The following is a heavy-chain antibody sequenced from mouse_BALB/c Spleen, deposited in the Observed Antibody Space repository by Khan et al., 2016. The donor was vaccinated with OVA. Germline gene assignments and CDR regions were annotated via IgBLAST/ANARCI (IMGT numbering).Heavy chain of an antibody. CDR2: IYPGNSDA. D-gene: IGHD2-2*01. CDR1: GYSFTSYW. J-gene: IGHJ3*01. CDR3: TRWGYWFAY. V-gene: IGHV1-5*01. Sequence: VQLKESGTVLARPVASVKMSCKTSGYSFTSYWMHWIKQRPGQGLEWIGAIYPGNSDANYNQKFKDKAKLTAVTSASTANMELSSLTDEDSAVYYCTRWGYWFAYWGQGTLVTVSA.